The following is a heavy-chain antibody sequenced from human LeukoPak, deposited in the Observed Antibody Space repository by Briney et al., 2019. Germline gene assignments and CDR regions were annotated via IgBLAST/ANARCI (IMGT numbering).Heavy chain of an antibody. V-gene: IGHV3-49*04. J-gene: IGHJ4*02. Sequence: GESLRLSCTASGFTFGGYAMSWVRQAPGKGLAWVGFIRSKVSGGTTEYAASVKGRFTISRDDSKSIAYLQMNSLKTDDTAVYYCTRDRLHWDYWGQGTLVTLSS. CDR1: GFTFGGYA. CDR3: TRDRLHWDY. D-gene: IGHD5-18*01. CDR2: IRSKVSGGTT.